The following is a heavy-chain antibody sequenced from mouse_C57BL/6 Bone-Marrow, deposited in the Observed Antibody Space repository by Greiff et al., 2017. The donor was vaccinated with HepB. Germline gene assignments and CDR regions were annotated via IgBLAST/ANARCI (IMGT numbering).Heavy chain of an antibody. J-gene: IGHJ2*01. CDR1: GYTFTSYW. CDR2: INPSSGYT. CDR3: AILWSSDY. V-gene: IGHV1-7*01. D-gene: IGHD1-1*02. Sequence: VQLQQSGAELAKPGASVKLSCKASGYTFTSYWMHWVKQRPGQGLEWIGYINPSSGYTKYNQKFKDKATLTADKSSRTAYMQLSSLTYEDSAVYYCAILWSSDYWGQGTTLTVSS.